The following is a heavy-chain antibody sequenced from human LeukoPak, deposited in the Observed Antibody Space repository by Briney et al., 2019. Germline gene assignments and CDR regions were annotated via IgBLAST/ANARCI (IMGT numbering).Heavy chain of an antibody. CDR3: ARDRAYSSSWYKSRGAFDI. J-gene: IGHJ3*02. CDR2: ISSSSSYI. CDR1: GFTFSSYS. Sequence: GGSLRLSCAASGFTFSSYSMNWVRQAPGKGLEWVSSISSSSSYIYYADSVKGRFTISRDNAKNSLYLQMNSLRAEDTAVYYCARDRAYSSSWYKSRGAFDIWGQGTMVTVSS. V-gene: IGHV3-21*01. D-gene: IGHD6-13*01.